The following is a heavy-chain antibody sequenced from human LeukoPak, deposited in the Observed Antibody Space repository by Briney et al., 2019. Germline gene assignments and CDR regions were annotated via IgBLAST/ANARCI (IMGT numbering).Heavy chain of an antibody. CDR3: ARLCGGDCYSLDY. Sequence: SETLSLTCTVSGVSISSSSYYWGWIRQPPGKGLEGIGNIYYSGSTYHNPSLKSRVTISVDTSKNQFSLKLSSVTAADTAVYYCARLCGGDCYSLDYWGQGTLVTVSS. CDR1: GVSISSSSYY. J-gene: IGHJ4*02. V-gene: IGHV4-39*01. D-gene: IGHD2-21*02. CDR2: IYYSGST.